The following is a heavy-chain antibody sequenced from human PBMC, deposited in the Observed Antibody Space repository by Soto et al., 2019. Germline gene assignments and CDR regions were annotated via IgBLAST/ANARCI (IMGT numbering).Heavy chain of an antibody. Sequence: GSLRLSCTASGFTFTYYAFSWVRQAPGKGPEWVSAISANGQGIYYADSVRGRFTISRDNSKNTVFLHMDSLRAEDTAVYYCAKDRDYPRDQFHYWGQGTLVTVSS. CDR1: GFTFTYYA. CDR3: AKDRDYPRDQFHY. CDR2: ISANGQGI. D-gene: IGHD2-2*01. V-gene: IGHV3-23*01. J-gene: IGHJ4*02.